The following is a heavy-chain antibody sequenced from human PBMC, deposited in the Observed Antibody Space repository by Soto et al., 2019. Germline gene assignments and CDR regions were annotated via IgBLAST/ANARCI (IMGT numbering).Heavy chain of an antibody. Sequence: GGSLRLSCAASGFTFSSYSMNWVRQAPGKGLEWVSSISSSSSYIYYADSVKGRFTISRDNAKNSLYLQMNSLRAEDTAVYYCARERNSGRNYYYYGMDVWGQGTTVTVSS. D-gene: IGHD6-19*01. CDR3: ARERNSGRNYYYYGMDV. CDR2: ISSSSSYI. CDR1: GFTFSSYS. V-gene: IGHV3-21*01. J-gene: IGHJ6*02.